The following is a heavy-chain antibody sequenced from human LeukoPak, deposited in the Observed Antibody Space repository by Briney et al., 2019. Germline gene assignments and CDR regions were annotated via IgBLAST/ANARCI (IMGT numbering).Heavy chain of an antibody. V-gene: IGHV3-23*01. CDR1: GFTFSSYG. D-gene: IGHD3-22*01. J-gene: IGHJ4*02. CDR3: AKDRTTIVVVILDY. CDR2: ISGSGGST. Sequence: GGSLRLSCAASGFTFSSYGMSWVRQAPGKGLEWVSAISGSGGSTYYADSVKGRFTISRDNSKNTLYLQMNSLRAEDTAVYYCAKDRTTIVVVILDYWGRGTLVTVSS.